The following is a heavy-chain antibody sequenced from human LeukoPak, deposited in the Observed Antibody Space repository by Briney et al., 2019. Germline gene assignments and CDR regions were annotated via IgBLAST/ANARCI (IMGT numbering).Heavy chain of an antibody. V-gene: IGHV3-30*04. D-gene: IGHD3-22*01. Sequence: GGSLRLSCAASGFTFSSYAMHWVRQAPGKGLEWVAVISYDGSNKYYADSVKGRFTISRDNSKNTLYLQMHSLRAEDTATFYCAKDDGWLYYNHWGQGTLVTVSS. CDR1: GFTFSSYA. CDR3: AKDDGWLYYNH. J-gene: IGHJ4*02. CDR2: ISYDGSNK.